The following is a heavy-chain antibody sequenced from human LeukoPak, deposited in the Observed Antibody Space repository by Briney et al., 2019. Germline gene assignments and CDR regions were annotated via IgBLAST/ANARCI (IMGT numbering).Heavy chain of an antibody. D-gene: IGHD3-10*01. CDR1: GGSISGYY. CDR2: IYDSGTT. CDR3: AREAGTPATLFDY. Sequence: SETLSLTCTVSGGSISGYYLSWIRQSPEKGLEWIGYIYDSGTTNYNPSLKSRVLMSVDTSKNQFSLKLSSVTAADTAVYYCAREAGTPATLFDYWGQGTLVTVSS. V-gene: IGHV4-59*12. J-gene: IGHJ4*02.